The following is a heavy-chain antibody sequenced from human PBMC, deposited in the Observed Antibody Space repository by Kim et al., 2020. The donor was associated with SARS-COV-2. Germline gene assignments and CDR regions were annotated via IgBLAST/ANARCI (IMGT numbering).Heavy chain of an antibody. CDR3: SRNFVSETMIVAV. CDR1: GFTFSTFA. Sequence: GGSLRLSCTASGFTFSTFAMHWVRQAPGKGLEWVAVIRSDESKRYYAESVKDRFTISRDNSKNTLYLQMNSLRAEDTAIYYFSRNFVSETMIVAVWGLGT. J-gene: IGHJ3*01. CDR2: IRSDESKR. V-gene: IGHV3-33*01. D-gene: IGHD2-21*01.